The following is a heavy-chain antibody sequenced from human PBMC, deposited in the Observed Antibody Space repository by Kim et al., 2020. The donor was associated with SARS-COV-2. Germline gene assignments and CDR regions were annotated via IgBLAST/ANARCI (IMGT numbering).Heavy chain of an antibody. Sequence: GGSLRLSCAASGFTFSSYGMHWVRQAPGKGLEWVAVISYDGSNKYYADSVKGRFTISRDNSKNTLYLQMNSLRAEDTAVYYCAKSLPPGRVVVITTYYYYYGMDVWGQGTTVTVSS. CDR2: ISYDGSNK. CDR3: AKSLPPGRVVVITTYYYYYGMDV. CDR1: GFTFSSYG. D-gene: IGHD3-22*01. V-gene: IGHV3-30*18. J-gene: IGHJ6*02.